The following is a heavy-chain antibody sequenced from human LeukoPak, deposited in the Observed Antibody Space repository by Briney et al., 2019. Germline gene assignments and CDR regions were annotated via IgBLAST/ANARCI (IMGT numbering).Heavy chain of an antibody. CDR1: GYTFTSYY. Sequence: ASVKVSCKASGYTFTSYYMHWVRQAPGQGLEWMGIINPSGGSTSYAQKFQGRVTMTRDASTSTAYMELSSLRSEDTAVYYCARDLSGDSSGSPIDYWGQGTLVTVSS. J-gene: IGHJ4*02. CDR3: ARDLSGDSSGSPIDY. V-gene: IGHV1-46*01. CDR2: INPSGGST. D-gene: IGHD3-22*01.